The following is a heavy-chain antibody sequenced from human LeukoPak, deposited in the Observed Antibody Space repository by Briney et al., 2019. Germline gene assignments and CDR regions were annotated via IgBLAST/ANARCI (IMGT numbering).Heavy chain of an antibody. Sequence: PGGSLRLSCAASGFTFSSSWMRWVRLAPGKGLEWVANIKQDGSEKYYVDSVKGRFTISRDNAKNSLYLQMNSLRDEDTAVYYCGRNYGGNSAGWGQGTLVTVSS. CDR2: IKQDGSEK. CDR1: GFTFSSSW. J-gene: IGHJ4*02. V-gene: IGHV3-7*04. D-gene: IGHD4-23*01. CDR3: GRNYGGNSAG.